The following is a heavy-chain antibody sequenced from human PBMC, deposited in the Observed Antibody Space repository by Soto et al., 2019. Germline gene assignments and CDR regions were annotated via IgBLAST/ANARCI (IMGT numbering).Heavy chain of an antibody. CDR2: IKQDGSEK. Sequence: PGGSLRLSCAASGFTFSSYWMSWVRQAPGKGLEWVANIKQDGSEKYYVDSVKGRFTISGDNAKNSLYLQMNSLRAEDTAVYYCARVLRYFDWPHYGMDVWGQGPTVTVSS. CDR3: ARVLRYFDWPHYGMDV. V-gene: IGHV3-7*01. CDR1: GFTFSSYW. D-gene: IGHD3-9*01. J-gene: IGHJ6*02.